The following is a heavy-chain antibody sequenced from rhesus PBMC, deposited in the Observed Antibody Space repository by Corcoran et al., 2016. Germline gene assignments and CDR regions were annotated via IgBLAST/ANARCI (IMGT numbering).Heavy chain of an antibody. CDR1: GASISSYW. CDR3: ATGGSYFYNSLDV. V-gene: IGHV4-80*01. Sequence: QVQLQESGPGLVKPSETLSLTCAVSGASISSYWWSWIRQPPGKGLEWSGEINGNGGSTYYNPSLKSRVTISKDASKIQFSLKLSSVTAADTAVYYCATGGSYFYNSLDVWGRGVLVTVSS. J-gene: IGHJ5-2*02. D-gene: IGHD3-16*01. CDR2: INGNGGST.